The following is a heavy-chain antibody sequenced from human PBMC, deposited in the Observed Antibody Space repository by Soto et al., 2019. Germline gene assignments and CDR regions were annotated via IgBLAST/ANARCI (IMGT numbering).Heavy chain of an antibody. CDR2: ISRSGSGT. J-gene: IGHJ4*02. CDR3: AKDASSDGSGSRPGY. V-gene: IGHV3-23*01. CDR1: GFTFNSYA. D-gene: IGHD3-10*01. Sequence: PGGSLRLSCAASGFTFNSYAMSWVRQAPGKGLEWVSTISRSGSGTFYADSVKGRFTISRDNSKSTLYLQMNSLRAEDTAVYYCAKDASSDGSGSRPGYWGQGTLVTVSS.